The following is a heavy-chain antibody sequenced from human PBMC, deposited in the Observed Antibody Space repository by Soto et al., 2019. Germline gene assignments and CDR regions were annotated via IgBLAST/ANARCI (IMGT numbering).Heavy chain of an antibody. J-gene: IGHJ6*03. D-gene: IGHD3-10*01. V-gene: IGHV3-48*01. CDR3: AGGRGALDYYYYMDV. CDR1: GFTFSSYS. CDR2: ISSSSRTT. Sequence: GGSLRLSWAASGFTFSSYSMNWVRQAPGKGLEWVSSISSSSRTTDYADSVKGRFTISRDNAKNSLYLQVNSLRAEDTAMYYCAGGRGALDYYYYMDVWGKGTTVTVSS.